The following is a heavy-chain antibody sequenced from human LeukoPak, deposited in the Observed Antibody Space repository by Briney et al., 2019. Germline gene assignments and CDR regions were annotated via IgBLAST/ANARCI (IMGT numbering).Heavy chain of an antibody. CDR2: FYYSGNT. J-gene: IGHJ4*02. V-gene: IGHV4-39*01. CDR1: GGSISSSSYY. Sequence: PSETLSLTCTVSGGSISSSSYYWGWIRQPPGKGLDWIGSFYYSGNTNYNPSLRSRVTISVDTSKNQFSLKLSSVTAADTAVYYGPRLIITIFGVVSWGKGTLVTVSS. CDR3: PRLIITIFGVVS. D-gene: IGHD3-3*01.